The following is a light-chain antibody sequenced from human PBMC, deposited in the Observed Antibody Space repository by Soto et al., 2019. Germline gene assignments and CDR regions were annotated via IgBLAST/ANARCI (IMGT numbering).Light chain of an antibody. CDR1: RIGSKS. CDR2: ADS. Sequence: SYELTQPPSVSVAPGQTARISCGGNRIGSKSVHWYQQKPGQAPVLVVRADSDRPSGIPERFSGSNSGNTATLTISRVEAGDEADYYCQVRDSSSDHAVVFGGGTKVTVL. J-gene: IGLJ2*01. CDR3: QVRDSSSDHAVV. V-gene: IGLV3-21*02.